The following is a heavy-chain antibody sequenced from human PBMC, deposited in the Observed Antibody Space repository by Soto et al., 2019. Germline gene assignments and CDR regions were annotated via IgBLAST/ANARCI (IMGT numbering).Heavy chain of an antibody. CDR1: GYTFTSYG. J-gene: IGHJ6*02. D-gene: IGHD4-4*01. CDR2: ISAYNGNT. Sequence: GASVKVSCKASGYTFTSYGISWVRQAPGQGLEWMGWISAYNGNTNYAQKLQGRVTMTTDTPTSTAYMELRSLRSDDTAVYYCAREPTVSYYGMDVWGQGTTVTVSS. CDR3: AREPTVSYYGMDV. V-gene: IGHV1-18*01.